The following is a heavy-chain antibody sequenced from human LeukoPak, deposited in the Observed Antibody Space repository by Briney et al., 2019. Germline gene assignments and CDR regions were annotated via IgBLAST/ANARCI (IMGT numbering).Heavy chain of an antibody. D-gene: IGHD2-2*01. Sequence: GGSLRLSCEVSGFTFSNYEMNWVRQAPGKGLEWVSYISTRGSTIYYADSVKGRFTISRDNSKNTLYLQMNSLRAEDTAVYYPLGYCSRTSCLDAFDIWGQGTMVTVSS. CDR3: LGYCSRTSCLDAFDI. V-gene: IGHV3-48*03. CDR1: GFTFSNYE. CDR2: ISTRGSTI. J-gene: IGHJ3*02.